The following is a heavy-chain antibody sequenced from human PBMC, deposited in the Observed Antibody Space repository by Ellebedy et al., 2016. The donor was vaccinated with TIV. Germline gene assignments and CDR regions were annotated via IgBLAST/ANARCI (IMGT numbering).Heavy chain of an antibody. Sequence: GGSLRLXXVASGFTFRDYGMHWVRQSPGKGLEWVSFIYRDGGKESYAASVKGRFTVSRDNFKKKLFLQLTSLRVDDTATYYCATEGRSGTYSHWSFDLWGRGTLVIVSS. V-gene: IGHV3-33*03. J-gene: IGHJ2*01. CDR1: GFTFRDYG. CDR3: ATEGRSGTYSHWSFDL. CDR2: IYRDGGKE. D-gene: IGHD3-10*01.